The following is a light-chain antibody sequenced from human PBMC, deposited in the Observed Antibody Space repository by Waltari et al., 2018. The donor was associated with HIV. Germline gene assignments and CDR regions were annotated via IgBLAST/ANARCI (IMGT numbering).Light chain of an antibody. CDR3: SSCAPTNKFYVL. CDR1: STDLGGYNH. J-gene: IGLJ2*01. V-gene: IGLV2-8*01. Sequence: QSTLTQPPFASGSPGQSVTISCTGTSTDLGGYNHVSWYQQHPGQAPKRIITEVTKRPSCVPDRFSGSKSGNTASLTGSGLQADDEALYYCSSCAPTNKFYVLFGGGTTLTVL. CDR2: EVT.